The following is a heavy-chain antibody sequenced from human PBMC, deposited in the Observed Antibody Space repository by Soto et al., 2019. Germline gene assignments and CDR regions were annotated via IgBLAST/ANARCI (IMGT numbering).Heavy chain of an antibody. Sequence: QITLKESGPTLVKPTQTLTLTCTFSGFSLTTSGVGVGWVRQPPGKALEWLALIYWDDDKRYSPSLKSRLTIPNDTSENQVVLTMTNMDPMDTATYYCAHRPKMVRGYYFDYWGQGTLVTVSS. CDR1: GFSLTTSGVG. J-gene: IGHJ4*02. D-gene: IGHD2-8*01. CDR3: AHRPKMVRGYYFDY. CDR2: IYWDDDK. V-gene: IGHV2-5*02.